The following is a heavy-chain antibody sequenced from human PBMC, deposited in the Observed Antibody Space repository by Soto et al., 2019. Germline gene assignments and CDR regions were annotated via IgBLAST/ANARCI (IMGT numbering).Heavy chain of an antibody. CDR1: GGSISSYY. CDR2: IYTSGST. J-gene: IGHJ4*02. V-gene: IGHV4-4*07. Sequence: SETLSLTCTVSGGSISSYYWSWIRQPAGKGLEWIGRIYTSGSTNYNPSLKSRVTMSVDTSKNQFSLKLSSVTAADTAVYYCARATGYSSSLTTYYFDYWGQGTLVTVSS. CDR3: ARATGYSSSLTTYYFDY. D-gene: IGHD6-13*01.